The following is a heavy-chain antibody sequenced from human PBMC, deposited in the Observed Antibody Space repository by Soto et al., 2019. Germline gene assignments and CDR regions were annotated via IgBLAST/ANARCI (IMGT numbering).Heavy chain of an antibody. D-gene: IGHD6-13*01. CDR1: GFTFSSYS. J-gene: IGHJ6*03. Sequence: GGSLRLSCAASGFTFSSYSMNWVRQAPGKGLEWVSSISSSSSYIYYADSVKGRFTISRDNAKNSLYLQMNSLRAEDTAVYYCARFRRYSSSEGYYYYMDVWGKGTTVTVSS. CDR3: ARFRRYSSSEGYYYYMDV. V-gene: IGHV3-21*01. CDR2: ISSSSSYI.